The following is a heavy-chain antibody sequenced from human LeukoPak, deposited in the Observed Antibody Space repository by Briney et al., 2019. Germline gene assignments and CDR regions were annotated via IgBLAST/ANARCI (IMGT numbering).Heavy chain of an antibody. CDR3: ARHPIDY. J-gene: IGHJ4*02. Sequence: GGSLSLSCAASGFTLSSYEMNWVRQAPGKGLEWVSYISESGSTIYYADSVKGRFTISRDNAMNSLYLQMNSLRAEDTAVYYCARHPIDYWGQGTLVTVSS. CDR2: ISESGSTI. CDR1: GFTLSSYE. V-gene: IGHV3-48*03.